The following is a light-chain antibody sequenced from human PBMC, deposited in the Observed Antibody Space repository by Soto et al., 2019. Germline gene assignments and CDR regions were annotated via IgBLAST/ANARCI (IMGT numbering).Light chain of an antibody. Sequence: DIVMTQSPDSLAVSLGERATINCKSSQSILYSSNNKNYLAWYQQKPGQPPKLLIYWASTRESGVPDRFSGSGSGTDFTPTISSLQAEDVAFYYCQQYYTTPQRFGQGTKVEIK. CDR3: QQYYTTPQR. CDR1: QSILYSSNNKNY. CDR2: WAS. V-gene: IGKV4-1*01. J-gene: IGKJ1*01.